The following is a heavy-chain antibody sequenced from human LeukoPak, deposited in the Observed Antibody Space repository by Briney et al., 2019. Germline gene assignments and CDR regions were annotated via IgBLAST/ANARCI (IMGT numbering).Heavy chain of an antibody. CDR2: ISPYSGNA. Sequence: ASVKVSCKASGYLFISHGITWVRQAPGQGLEWMGWISPYSGNATYAQKFQGRVTITADESTSTAYMELSSLRSEDTAVYYCARGTGGGYFDYWGQGTLVTVSS. CDR1: GYLFISHG. J-gene: IGHJ4*02. CDR3: ARGTGGGYFDY. D-gene: IGHD3-16*01. V-gene: IGHV1-18*01.